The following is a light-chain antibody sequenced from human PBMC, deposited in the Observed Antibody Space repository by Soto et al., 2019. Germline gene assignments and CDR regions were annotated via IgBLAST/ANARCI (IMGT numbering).Light chain of an antibody. CDR3: QQYAGSPST. Sequence: EIVLTQSPGTLSLSPGERATLSCRASQSVSNSYLAWYQQKPGQGPRLLIYGASSRATGIPDRFSGSGSGTDFTLTISRLEPEDFAVYYCQQYAGSPSTFGQGTK. CDR1: QSVSNSY. V-gene: IGKV3-20*01. J-gene: IGKJ1*01. CDR2: GAS.